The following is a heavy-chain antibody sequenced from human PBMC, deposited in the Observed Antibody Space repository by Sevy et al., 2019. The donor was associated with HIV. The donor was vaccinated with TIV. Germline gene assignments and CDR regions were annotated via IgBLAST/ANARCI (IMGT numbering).Heavy chain of an antibody. CDR1: GGSFSGYY. CDR2: INHSGST. J-gene: IGHJ4*02. Sequence: SETLSLTCGVYGGSFSGYYWSWIRQPPGKGLEWIGEINHSGSTNYNPSVKSRVTISVDTSKNQFSLKLSSVTAADTAVYYCARYRVAGNFDYWGQGTLVTVSS. D-gene: IGHD6-19*01. V-gene: IGHV4-34*01. CDR3: ARYRVAGNFDY.